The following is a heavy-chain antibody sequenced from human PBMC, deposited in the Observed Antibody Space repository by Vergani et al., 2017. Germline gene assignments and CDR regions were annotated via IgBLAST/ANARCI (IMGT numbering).Heavy chain of an antibody. CDR1: GGSFSGYY. D-gene: IGHD3-10*01. CDR3: ARRTGGSGSYWRYWYFDL. Sequence: QVQLQQWGAGLLKPSETLSLTCAVYGGSFSGYYWSWIRQPPGKGLEWIGEINHNGSTNYNPSLKSRVTISVDTSKNQFSLKLSSVTAADTAVYYCARRTGGSGSYWRYWYFDLWGRGTLVTVSS. CDR2: INHNGST. J-gene: IGHJ2*01. V-gene: IGHV4-34*01.